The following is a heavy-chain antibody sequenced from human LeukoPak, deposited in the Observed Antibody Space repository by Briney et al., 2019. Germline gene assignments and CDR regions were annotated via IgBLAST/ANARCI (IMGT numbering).Heavy chain of an antibody. D-gene: IGHD3-16*01. CDR1: GFTVSSNY. J-gene: IGHJ5*02. V-gene: IGHV3-53*01. CDR3: AREILS. Sequence: GGSLRLSCAASGFTVSSNYMNWGRQAPGKGLEWVSVIYSGGSTFYADSVKGRFTISRDNSKNTVYLQMDTLRAEDTAVYYCAREILSWGQGTLVTVSS. CDR2: IYSGGST.